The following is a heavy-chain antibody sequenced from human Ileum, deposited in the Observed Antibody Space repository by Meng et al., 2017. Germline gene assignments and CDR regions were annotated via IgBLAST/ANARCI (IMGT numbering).Heavy chain of an antibody. CDR2: FYFSGST. Sequence: LKEAGPGLGKPSQTLSLPCTLSSESISSGDHYWTWSRQHPGKGLEWIGYFYFSGSTYYNPSLKSRVSISVDTSKNQFSLRMSSVTAADTAVYYCARYYYDSSGVTWFDPWGQGTLVTVSS. J-gene: IGHJ5*02. V-gene: IGHV4-31*03. CDR3: ARYYYDSSGVTWFDP. D-gene: IGHD3-22*01. CDR1: SESISSGDHY.